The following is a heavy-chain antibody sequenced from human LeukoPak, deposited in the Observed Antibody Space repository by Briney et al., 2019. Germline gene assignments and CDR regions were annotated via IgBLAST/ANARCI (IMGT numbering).Heavy chain of an antibody. CDR1: GGSFSGYY. V-gene: IGHV4-34*01. Sequence: SETLSLTCAVYGGSFSGYYWSWIRQPPGKGLEWIGEINHSGSINYNPSLKSRVTISVDTSKNQFSLKLSSVTAADTAVYYCARGAVLRFLEWLPGYGMDVWGQGTTVTVSS. CDR2: INHSGSI. CDR3: ARGAVLRFLEWLPGYGMDV. D-gene: IGHD3-3*01. J-gene: IGHJ6*02.